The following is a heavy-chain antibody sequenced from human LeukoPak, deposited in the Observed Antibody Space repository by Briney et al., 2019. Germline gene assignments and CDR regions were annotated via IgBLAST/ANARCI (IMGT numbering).Heavy chain of an antibody. J-gene: IGHJ6*04. CDR1: GFTFSSYA. CDR3: AELGITMIGGV. D-gene: IGHD3-10*02. Sequence: GGSLRLSCAASGFTFSSYAMSWVRQAPGKGLEWVSGISGSGGSTYYADSVKGRFTISRDNSKNTLYMQMNSLRAEDTAVYYCAELGITMIGGVWGKGTTVTISS. V-gene: IGHV3-23*01. CDR2: ISGSGGST.